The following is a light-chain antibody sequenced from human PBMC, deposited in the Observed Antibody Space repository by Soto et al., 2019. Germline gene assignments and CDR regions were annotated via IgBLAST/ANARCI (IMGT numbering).Light chain of an antibody. CDR2: DAS. V-gene: IGKV1-5*01. CDR3: QQNYSATWT. Sequence: GDRVTITCLASQSISSWLAWYQQKPGKAPKLLIYDASSLESGVPSRFSGSGSGTEFTLTISSLQPDDFATYSCQQNYSATWTFGQGTKVDI. CDR1: QSISSW. J-gene: IGKJ1*01.